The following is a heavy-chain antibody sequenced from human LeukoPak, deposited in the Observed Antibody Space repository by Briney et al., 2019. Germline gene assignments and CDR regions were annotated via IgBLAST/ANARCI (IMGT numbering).Heavy chain of an antibody. CDR3: ARDTPGADSNDEFDY. V-gene: IGHV1-46*01. CDR2: INPSGGST. J-gene: IGHJ4*02. D-gene: IGHD3-10*01. CDR1: GYTFTSYY. Sequence: ASVKVSCKASGYTFTSYYMHWVRQAPGQGLEWMGIINPSGGSTSYAQKFQGRVTMTTDTSTSTAYMELRSLRSDDTAVYYCARDTPGADSNDEFDYWGQGTLVTVSS.